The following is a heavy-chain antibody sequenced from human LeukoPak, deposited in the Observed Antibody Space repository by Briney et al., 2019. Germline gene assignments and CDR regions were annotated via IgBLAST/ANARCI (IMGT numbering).Heavy chain of an antibody. CDR1: GGSFSGYY. CDR2: INHSGST. J-gene: IGHJ3*02. CDR3: ARFPHCSSTSCSLLVAFGI. V-gene: IGHV4-34*01. D-gene: IGHD2-2*01. Sequence: SETLSLTCAVYGGSFSGYYWSWIRQPPGKGLEWIGEINHSGSTNYNPSLKSRVTISVDTSKNQFSLKLSSVTAADTAVYYCARFPHCSSTSCSLLVAFGIWGQGTMVTVSS.